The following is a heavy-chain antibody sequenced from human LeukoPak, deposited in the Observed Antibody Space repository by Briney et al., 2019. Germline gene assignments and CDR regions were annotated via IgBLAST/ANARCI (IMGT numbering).Heavy chain of an antibody. Sequence: GGSLRLSCAASGLTFSSYAMSWVRQAPGKGLEWVSAISGSGGSTYYADSVKGRFTISRDNSKNTLYLQMNSLRAEDTAVYYCAKDLEQLVRGYSDYWGQGTLVTVSS. CDR2: ISGSGGST. V-gene: IGHV3-23*01. J-gene: IGHJ4*02. CDR1: GLTFSSYA. D-gene: IGHD6-6*01. CDR3: AKDLEQLVRGYSDY.